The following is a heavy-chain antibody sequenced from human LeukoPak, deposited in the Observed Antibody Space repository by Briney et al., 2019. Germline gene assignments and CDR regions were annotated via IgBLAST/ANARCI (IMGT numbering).Heavy chain of an antibody. D-gene: IGHD3-3*01. Sequence: GGSLRLSCAASGFTFSSYAMSWVRQAPGKGLEWVSAISGSGGSTYYADSVKGRFTISRDNSKNTLYLQMNSLRAEDTAVYYCAKGETIFGVVITEFDYWGQGTLVTVSS. CDR1: GFTFSSYA. J-gene: IGHJ4*02. CDR2: ISGSGGST. V-gene: IGHV3-23*01. CDR3: AKGETIFGVVITEFDY.